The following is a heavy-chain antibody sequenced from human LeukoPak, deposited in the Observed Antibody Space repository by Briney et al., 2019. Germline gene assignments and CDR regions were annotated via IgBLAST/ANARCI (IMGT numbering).Heavy chain of an antibody. CDR3: ASSYSGSYYYFDY. Sequence: ASVKVSCKASGYTFTGYYMHWVRQVPGQGLEWMGWISAYNGNTNYAQKLQGRVTMTTDTSTSTAYMELRSLRSDDTAVYYCASSYSGSYYYFDYWGQGTLVTVSS. J-gene: IGHJ4*02. CDR2: ISAYNGNT. V-gene: IGHV1-18*04. CDR1: GYTFTGYY. D-gene: IGHD1-26*01.